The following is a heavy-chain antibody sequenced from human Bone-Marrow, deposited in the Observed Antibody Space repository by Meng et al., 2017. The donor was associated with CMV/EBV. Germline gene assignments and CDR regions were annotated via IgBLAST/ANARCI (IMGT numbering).Heavy chain of an antibody. Sequence: ASVKVSCKASGYTFTSYYMHWVRQAPGQGLEWMGIINPSGGSTSYAQKFQGRVTMTRDTSTSTVYMELSRLRSDDTAVYYCAREPPTVTTPIIYYYGMDVWGQGTTVTVSS. J-gene: IGHJ6*02. D-gene: IGHD4-11*01. CDR3: AREPPTVTTPIIYYYGMDV. CDR1: GYTFTSYY. V-gene: IGHV1-46*01. CDR2: INPSGGST.